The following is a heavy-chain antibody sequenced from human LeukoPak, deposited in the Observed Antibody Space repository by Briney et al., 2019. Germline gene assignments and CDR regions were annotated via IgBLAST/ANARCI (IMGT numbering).Heavy chain of an antibody. CDR2: VYYSGST. CDR1: GDSITSTNYY. J-gene: IGHJ4*02. Sequence: SETLSLTCTVSGDSITSTNYYWAWVRQPPGKGLEWIGSVYYSGSTYYNPSLKSRVTISVDTSKNQFSLKLSSVTAADTAVYYCARGSRGRNVLRFLEWLLWFDYWGQGTLVTVSS. V-gene: IGHV4-39*07. CDR3: ARGSRGRNVLRFLEWLLWFDY. D-gene: IGHD3-3*01.